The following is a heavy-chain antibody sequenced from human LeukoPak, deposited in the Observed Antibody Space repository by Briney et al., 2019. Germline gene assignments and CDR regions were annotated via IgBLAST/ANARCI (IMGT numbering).Heavy chain of an antibody. J-gene: IGHJ4*02. CDR3: ARSLSAAGTWDYFDY. CDR2: ICTSGTT. CDR1: GGSISGYY. V-gene: IGHV4-4*07. Sequence: SETLSLTCTVPGGSISGYYWSWIRQPAGKGLEWIGRICTSGTTNYNPSLKSRVTMSLDTSKNQFSLELTSVTAADTAVYYCARSLSAAGTWDYFDYWGQGTLVTVST. D-gene: IGHD1-7*01.